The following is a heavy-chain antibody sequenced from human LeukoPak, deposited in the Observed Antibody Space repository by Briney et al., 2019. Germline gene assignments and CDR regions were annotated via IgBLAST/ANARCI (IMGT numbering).Heavy chain of an antibody. V-gene: IGHV4-61*02. CDR2: IYTSGST. D-gene: IGHD3-22*01. Sequence: SETLSLTCTVSGGSISSGSYYWSWIRQPAGKGLEWIGRIYTSGSTNYNPSLKSRVTISVDTSKNQFSLKLSSVTAADTAVYYCARDHSSGYYTSPNRFDPWGQGTLVTVSS. J-gene: IGHJ5*02. CDR3: ARDHSSGYYTSPNRFDP. CDR1: GGSISSGSYY.